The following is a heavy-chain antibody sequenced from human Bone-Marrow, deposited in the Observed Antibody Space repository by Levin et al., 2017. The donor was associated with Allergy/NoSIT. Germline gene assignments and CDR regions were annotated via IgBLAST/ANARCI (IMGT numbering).Heavy chain of an antibody. CDR1: GGSFDPYY. CDR3: ARRDGDYYGSGSFDY. Sequence: SQTLSLPCTVSGGSFDPYYWTWIRQPPGKGLEWIGYIYYTGNTNYNPSLKSRVAISLDTSKNQFSLELNSVTAADTAVYYCARRDGDYYGSGSFDYWGQGALVTVSS. J-gene: IGHJ4*02. D-gene: IGHD3-10*01. V-gene: IGHV4-59*01. CDR2: IYYTGNT.